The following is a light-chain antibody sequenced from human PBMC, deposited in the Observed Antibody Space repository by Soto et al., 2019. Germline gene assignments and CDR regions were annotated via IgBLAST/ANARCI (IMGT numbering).Light chain of an antibody. Sequence: DIPMTQSPTSLSASVGDRVTITCRASQDIRNFVAWYQQKPGKAPKLLIYAASTLQSEVPSRFSGSGSGTDFTLTINSLQPEDVATYSCQKYSSVPVFGPGTKVEIK. V-gene: IGKV1-27*01. CDR2: AAS. J-gene: IGKJ3*01. CDR1: QDIRNF. CDR3: QKYSSVPV.